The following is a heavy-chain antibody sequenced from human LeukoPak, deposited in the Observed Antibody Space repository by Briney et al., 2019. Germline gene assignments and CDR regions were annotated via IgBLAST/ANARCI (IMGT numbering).Heavy chain of an antibody. CDR1: GGSFSGYY. CDR3: ARDPGYSYGLEPEY. Sequence: SETLSLTCAVYGGSFSGYYWSWIRQPPGKGLEWIGEINHSGSTNYNPSLKSRVTISINTSKNQFSLKLSSVAAADTAVYYCARDPGYSYGLEPEYWGQGTLVTVSS. CDR2: INHSGST. V-gene: IGHV4-34*01. D-gene: IGHD5-18*01. J-gene: IGHJ4*02.